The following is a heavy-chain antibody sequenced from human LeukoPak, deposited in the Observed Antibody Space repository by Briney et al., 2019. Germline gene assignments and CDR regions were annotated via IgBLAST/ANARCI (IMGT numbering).Heavy chain of an antibody. CDR1: GHGFTSYW. D-gene: IGHD6-6*01. V-gene: IGHV5-51*01. CDR3: ARKYSSSAPYYFDY. CDR2: IYPGDSDT. J-gene: IGHJ4*02. Sequence: GESLKISCKGSGHGFTSYWVGWVRQMPGKGLGWMGIIYPGDSDTRYSPSFQGQVTISADKSISTAYLQWSSLKASDTAMYYCARKYSSSAPYYFDYWGQGTLVTVSS.